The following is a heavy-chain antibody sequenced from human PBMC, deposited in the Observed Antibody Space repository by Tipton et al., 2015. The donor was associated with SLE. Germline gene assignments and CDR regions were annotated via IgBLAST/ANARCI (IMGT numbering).Heavy chain of an antibody. Sequence: SLRLSCAASGFTVSSNYMSWVRQAPGKGLEWVSVIYSGGSTYYADSVKGRFTISRDNSKNTLYLQMNSLRAEDTAVYYCAKDIPGDAFDIWGQGTMVTVSS. J-gene: IGHJ3*02. V-gene: IGHV3-53*01. CDR1: GFTVSSNY. CDR2: IYSGGST. D-gene: IGHD2-21*01. CDR3: AKDIPGDAFDI.